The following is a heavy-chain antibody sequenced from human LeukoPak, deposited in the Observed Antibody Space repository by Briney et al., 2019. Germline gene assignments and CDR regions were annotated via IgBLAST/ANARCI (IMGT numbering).Heavy chain of an antibody. CDR1: GFTFSSYW. V-gene: IGHV3-7*01. CDR3: ARDKVAGSMAGSNFDY. D-gene: IGHD6-19*01. J-gene: IGHJ4*02. CDR2: IKQDGSEK. Sequence: GGSLRLSCAASGFTFSSYWMSWVRQVPGKGLEWVANIKQDGSEKNYVDSVKGRFTISRDNAKKSLYLQMNSLRGEDTAVYYCARDKVAGSMAGSNFDYWGQGTLVTVSS.